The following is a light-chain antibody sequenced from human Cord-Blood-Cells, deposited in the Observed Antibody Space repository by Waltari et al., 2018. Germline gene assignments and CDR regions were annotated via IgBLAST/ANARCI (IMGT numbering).Light chain of an antibody. J-gene: IGKJ4*01. CDR3: QQYNSYPLT. Sequence: DIQMTKSPSTLSASVGDRVTINCRASQSTSSWLDCYQQNPGKSPKLLIYDASSLERGVPSMFSGSGSGTEFTLTISSLQPDDFATYYCQQYNSYPLTFGGCTKVEIK. CDR2: DAS. V-gene: IGKV1-5*01. CDR1: QSTSSW.